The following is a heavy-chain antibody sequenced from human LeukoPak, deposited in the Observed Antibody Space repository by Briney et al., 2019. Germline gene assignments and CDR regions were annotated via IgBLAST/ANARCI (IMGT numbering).Heavy chain of an antibody. D-gene: IGHD3-16*01. CDR2: IFASGST. CDR3: ARNGGFCLDH. Sequence: SSETLSLTCTVSGGSISSGSYYWSWIRQPAGKGLEWIGRIFASGSTNYNPSLKSRVTISVDKSKNQFSLRLSSVTAADTAVYYCARNGGFCLDHWGQGILVTVSS. CDR1: GGSISSGSYY. J-gene: IGHJ4*02. V-gene: IGHV4-61*02.